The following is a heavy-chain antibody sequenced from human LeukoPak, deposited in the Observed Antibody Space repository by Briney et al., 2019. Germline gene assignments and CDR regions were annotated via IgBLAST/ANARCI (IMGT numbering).Heavy chain of an antibody. Sequence: PSETLSLTCTVSGGSISGGGYYWNWIRQHPGKGLEWIGHINYSGYSNYNPFLRSRVTMSVDTSRNLFSLKLTSVSAADTAVYYCVREVLSMIEVGYFDSWGQGTLVTVSS. D-gene: IGHD3-22*01. V-gene: IGHV4-31*03. CDR1: GGSISGGGYY. CDR2: INYSGYS. CDR3: VREVLSMIEVGYFDS. J-gene: IGHJ4*02.